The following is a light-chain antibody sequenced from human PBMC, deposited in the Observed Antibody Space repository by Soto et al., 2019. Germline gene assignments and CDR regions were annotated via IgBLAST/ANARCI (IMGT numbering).Light chain of an antibody. CDR2: SNT. Sequence: QPVLTQPPSVSGAPGQPVTISCTGSRSNIGAGFDVHWYQQVPGTAPKLVLYSNTARPSGVPDRFSGSRSGSSGSLAIPGLQPEDEADYYCQSYDSGVTGSVFGTGTKLTVL. CDR3: QSYDSGVTGSV. CDR1: RSNIGAGFD. J-gene: IGLJ1*01. V-gene: IGLV1-40*01.